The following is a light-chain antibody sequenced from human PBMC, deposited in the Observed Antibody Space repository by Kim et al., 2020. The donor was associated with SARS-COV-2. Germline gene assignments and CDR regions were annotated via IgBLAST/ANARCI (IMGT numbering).Light chain of an antibody. Sequence: ASVGDRVTITCRASQTISRYLNWDQQKPGKAPSLLIYAASSLQSGVPSRFSGSGSGTDFTLTISSLQPEDFATYYCQQSYSTPWTFGQGTKVDIK. CDR1: QTISRY. CDR3: QQSYSTPWT. V-gene: IGKV1-39*01. J-gene: IGKJ1*01. CDR2: AAS.